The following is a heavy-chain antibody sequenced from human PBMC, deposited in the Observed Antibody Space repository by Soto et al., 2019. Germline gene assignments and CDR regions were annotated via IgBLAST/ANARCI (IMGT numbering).Heavy chain of an antibody. D-gene: IGHD1-26*01. V-gene: IGHV3-33*01. CDR2: IWYDGSNK. CDR3: ARAPRGGSYYSRLTSVDY. J-gene: IGHJ4*02. CDR1: GFTFSSYG. Sequence: QVQLVESGGGVVQPGRSLRLSCAASGFTFSSYGMHWVRQAPGKGLEWVAVIWYDGSNKYYADSVKGRFTISRDNSKNTLSLQMNSLRAEDTAVYYCARAPRGGSYYSRLTSVDYWGQGTLVTVSS.